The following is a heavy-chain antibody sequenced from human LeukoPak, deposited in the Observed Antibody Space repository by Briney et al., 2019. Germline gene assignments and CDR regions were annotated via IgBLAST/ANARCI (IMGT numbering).Heavy chain of an antibody. Sequence: KPSQTLSLTCAVDGGSFSGYYWGWISQPPGKGMQWIGEINHSGSTNYNPSLKSRVTISVDTSKNQFSLKLSSVTAADTAVYYCATSGGPINWFDPWGQGTLVTVSS. CDR3: ATSGGPINWFDP. CDR1: GGSFSGYY. J-gene: IGHJ5*02. V-gene: IGHV4-34*01. D-gene: IGHD2-15*01. CDR2: INHSGST.